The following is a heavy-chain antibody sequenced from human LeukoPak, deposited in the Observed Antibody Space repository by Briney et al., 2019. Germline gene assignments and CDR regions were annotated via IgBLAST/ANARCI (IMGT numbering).Heavy chain of an antibody. CDR1: GFTFSGYG. Sequence: GGSLRLSCAASGFTFSGYGMHWVRQAPGKGLEWVAVIWYDGSNKYYADSVKGRFTISRDNAKNSLYLQMNSLRAEDTALYHCAREKRSDSSGYYPYYFDYWGQGTLVTVSS. V-gene: IGHV3-33*01. D-gene: IGHD3-22*01. CDR2: IWYDGSNK. J-gene: IGHJ4*02. CDR3: AREKRSDSSGYYPYYFDY.